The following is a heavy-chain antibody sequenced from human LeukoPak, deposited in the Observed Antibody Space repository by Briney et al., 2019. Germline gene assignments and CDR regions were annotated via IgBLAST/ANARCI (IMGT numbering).Heavy chain of an antibody. CDR2: IIPILGIA. J-gene: IGHJ4*02. D-gene: IGHD3-10*01. CDR3: ARGGSGSYYIDY. V-gene: IGHV1-69*04. Sequence: SVKVSCKASGGTFSSYAISWVRQAPGQGLEWMGRIIPILGIANYAQKFQGRVTITADKSTSTAYMELSSLRSEDTAVYYCARGGSGSYYIDYWGQGTLVTVSS. CDR1: GGTFSSYA.